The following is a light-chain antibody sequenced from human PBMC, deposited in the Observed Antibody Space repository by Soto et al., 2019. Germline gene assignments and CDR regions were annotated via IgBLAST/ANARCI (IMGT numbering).Light chain of an antibody. V-gene: IGKV1-12*01. CDR2: SAS. J-gene: IGKJ4*01. CDR3: QQTNSFPHT. CDR1: EDISKW. Sequence: DIQMTQSPSSVSASVGDRVTITCRASEDISKWLAWFQQRPGKAPKLLMYSASTLQSGVPARFSGSGSGTEFILTISSLQPEDFATYYCQQTNSFPHTFGGGTTVETK.